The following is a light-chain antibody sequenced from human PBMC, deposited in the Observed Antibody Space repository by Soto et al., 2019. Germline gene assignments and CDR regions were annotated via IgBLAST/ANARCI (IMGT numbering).Light chain of an antibody. Sequence: EIVLTQSPGTLSLSPGERATLSCRASQSVSSSYLAWYQQKPGQAPRLLIFDASNRATGIPARFSGSGSGTDFTLTISSLEPEDFAVYYCQQRADWPATFGPGTKVDIK. J-gene: IGKJ3*01. CDR1: QSVSSSY. V-gene: IGKV3D-20*02. CDR2: DAS. CDR3: QQRADWPAT.